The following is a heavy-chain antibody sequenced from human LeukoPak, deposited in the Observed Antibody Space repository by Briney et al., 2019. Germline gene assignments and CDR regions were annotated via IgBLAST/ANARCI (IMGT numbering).Heavy chain of an antibody. CDR1: GYSLTSYW. CDR3: ARRPSATGADFDY. Sequence: GESLQISCKGSGYSLTSYWIGWVRQMPGKGLEWMGIIYPGDSDTRYSPSFQGQVTISADKSISTAYLQWSSLKASDTAMYYCARRPSATGADFDYWGQGTLVTVSS. CDR2: IYPGDSDT. V-gene: IGHV5-51*01. J-gene: IGHJ4*02. D-gene: IGHD7-27*01.